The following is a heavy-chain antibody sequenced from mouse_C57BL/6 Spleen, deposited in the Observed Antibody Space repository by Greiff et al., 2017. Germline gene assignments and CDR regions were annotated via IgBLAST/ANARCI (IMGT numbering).Heavy chain of an antibody. D-gene: IGHD2-2*01. V-gene: IGHV1-26*01. J-gene: IGHJ4*01. Sequence: EVQLQQSGPELVKPGASVKISCKASGYTFTDYYMNWVKQSHGKSLEWIGDINPNNGGTSYNQKFKGKATLTVDKSSSTAYMELRRLTSEDSAVYYCARGGYGNAMDYWGQGTSVTVSS. CDR1: GYTFTDYY. CDR3: ARGGYGNAMDY. CDR2: INPNNGGT.